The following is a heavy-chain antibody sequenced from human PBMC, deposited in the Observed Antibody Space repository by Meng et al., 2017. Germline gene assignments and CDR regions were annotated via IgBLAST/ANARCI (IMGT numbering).Heavy chain of an antibody. J-gene: IGHJ3*02. CDR2: INPNSGGT. CDR1: GYTFTGYY. D-gene: IGHD1-26*01. V-gene: IGHV1-2*06. Sequence: ASVKVSCKASGYTFTGYYMHWVRQAPGQGLEWMGRINPNSGGTNYAQKFQGRVTMTRDTSISTAYMELSRLRSDDTAVYYCARDPQAPSGSYYSARVAFDIWGQGTMVTVSS. CDR3: ARDPQAPSGSYYSARVAFDI.